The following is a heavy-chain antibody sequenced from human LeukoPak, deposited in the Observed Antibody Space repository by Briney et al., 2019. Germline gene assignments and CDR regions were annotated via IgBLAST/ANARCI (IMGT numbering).Heavy chain of an antibody. V-gene: IGHV3-7*01. D-gene: IGHD1/OR15-1a*01. J-gene: IGHJ4*02. CDR2: IKQDGSEK. Sequence: PGGSLRLSCAASGFTFSSYWMSWVRQAPGKGLEWVANIKQDGSEKYYVDSVKGRFTISRGNAKNSLYLQMNSLRAEDTAVYYCARDWGGWNTPYYFDYWGQGTLVTVSS. CDR1: GFTFSSYW. CDR3: ARDWGGWNTPYYFDY.